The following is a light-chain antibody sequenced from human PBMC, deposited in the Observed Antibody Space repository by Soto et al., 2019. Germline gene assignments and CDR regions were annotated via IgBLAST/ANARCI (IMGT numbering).Light chain of an antibody. CDR1: NSNIGNNY. V-gene: IGLV1-51*01. CDR3: ATWDYSLTGEV. Sequence: QSVLTQPPSVSAAPGQKVTISCFGSNSNIGNNYVSWYQQLPGTAPKLLIYDNNKRPSGIPDRFSGSKSGTSGTLDITGLQTGDEADYYCATWDYSLTGEVFGGGTQLTVL. CDR2: DNN. J-gene: IGLJ2*01.